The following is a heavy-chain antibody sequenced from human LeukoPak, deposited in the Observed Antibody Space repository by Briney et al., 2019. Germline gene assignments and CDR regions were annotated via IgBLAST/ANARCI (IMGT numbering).Heavy chain of an antibody. D-gene: IGHD3-3*01. CDR1: GFTFSSYA. CDR3: AKDSGRFLEWLNYFDY. CDR2: IIGSGGST. Sequence: GGSLRLSCAASGFTFSSYAMSWVRQAPGKGLEWVSAIIGSGGSTYYADSVKGRFTISRDNSKNTLYLQMNSLRAEDTAVYYCAKDSGRFLEWLNYFDYWGQGTLVTVSS. V-gene: IGHV3-23*01. J-gene: IGHJ4*02.